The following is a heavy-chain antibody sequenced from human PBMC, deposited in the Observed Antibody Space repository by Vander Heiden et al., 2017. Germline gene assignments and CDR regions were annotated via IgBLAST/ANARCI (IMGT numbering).Heavy chain of an antibody. J-gene: IGHJ4*02. Sequence: EVQLVESGGGLVKPGGSLRLSCAASGCTFSSYSMNWVRQAAGKGLEWVSSISSSSSYIYYADSVKGRFTISRDNAKNSLYLQMNSLRAEDTAVYYCARDLGYSSGWYVDYWGQGTLVTVSS. CDR1: GCTFSSYS. CDR2: ISSSSSYI. D-gene: IGHD6-19*01. CDR3: ARDLGYSSGWYVDY. V-gene: IGHV3-21*01.